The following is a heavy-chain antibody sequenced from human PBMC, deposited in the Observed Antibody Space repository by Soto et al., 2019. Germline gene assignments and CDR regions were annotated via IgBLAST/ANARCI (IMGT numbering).Heavy chain of an antibody. J-gene: IGHJ4*02. V-gene: IGHV2-5*02. CDR3: AHRQAQGIGLAGTFDS. CDR2: IYWDDDK. Sequence: SGPTLVNPTQTLTLTCTFSGFSFSTTGVGVGWIRQPPGKDLEWLALIYWDDDKRYSPSLKSRLTITKDTSKNQVVLTMTNMDPVDTATYYCAHRQAQGIGLAGTFDSWGQGTLVTVSS. CDR1: GFSFSTTGVG. D-gene: IGHD6-19*01.